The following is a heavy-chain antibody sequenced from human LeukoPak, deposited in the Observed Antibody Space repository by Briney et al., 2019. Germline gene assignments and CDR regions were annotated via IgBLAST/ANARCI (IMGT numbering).Heavy chain of an antibody. D-gene: IGHD6-13*01. V-gene: IGHV3-30-3*01. J-gene: IGHJ4*02. CDR1: GFTFSTYA. CDR2: ISYDGSNK. Sequence: GGSLRLSCAASGFTFSTYAMHWVRQAPGKGLEWVAVISYDGSNKYYADSVQGRFTISRDNSKNTLYLQMNSLRAEDTAVYYCARDAYSSSWYYFDYWGQGTLVTVSS. CDR3: ARDAYSSSWYYFDY.